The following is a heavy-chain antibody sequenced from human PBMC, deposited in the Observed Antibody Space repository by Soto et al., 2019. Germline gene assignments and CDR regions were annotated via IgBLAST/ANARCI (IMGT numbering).Heavy chain of an antibody. Sequence: GGSLRLSCAAPGFTVSSNYMSWFRQAPGKGLEWVSVIYSGGSTYYADSVKGRFTISRDNSKNTLYLQMNSLRAEDTAVYYCARDLKLDKAFDIWGQGTMVTVSS. D-gene: IGHD2-2*03. CDR3: ARDLKLDKAFDI. CDR1: GFTVSSNY. V-gene: IGHV3-66*01. CDR2: IYSGGST. J-gene: IGHJ3*02.